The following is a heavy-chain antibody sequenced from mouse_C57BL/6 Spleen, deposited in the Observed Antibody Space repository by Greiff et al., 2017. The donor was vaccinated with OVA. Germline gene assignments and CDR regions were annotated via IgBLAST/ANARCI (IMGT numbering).Heavy chain of an antibody. V-gene: IGHV6-3*01. CDR1: GFTFSNYW. J-gene: IGHJ3*01. Sequence: EVKLVESGGGLVQPGGSMKLPCVASGFTFSNYWMNWVRQSPEKGLEWVAQIRLKSDNYATHYAESVKGRFTISRDDSKSSVYLQMNNLRAEDTGIYYCTGGWDYAWFAYWGQGTLVTVSA. CDR3: TGGWDYAWFAY. D-gene: IGHD2-4*01. CDR2: IRLKSDNYAT.